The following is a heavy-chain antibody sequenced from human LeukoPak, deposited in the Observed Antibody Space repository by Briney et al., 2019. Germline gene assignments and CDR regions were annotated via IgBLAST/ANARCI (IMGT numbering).Heavy chain of an antibody. J-gene: IGHJ4*02. CDR2: INLNSGGT. Sequence: ASGKLSCKAAGYTFTGYYMHWVRQAPGQGRGWMGWINLNSGGTNYAQKFQGRVNMTRDTYISTAYMELSRLRSDDTAGYYCARDGGSYYFGDWGQGTLVTVSS. D-gene: IGHD1-26*01. V-gene: IGHV1-2*02. CDR3: ARDGGSYYFGD. CDR1: GYTFTGYY.